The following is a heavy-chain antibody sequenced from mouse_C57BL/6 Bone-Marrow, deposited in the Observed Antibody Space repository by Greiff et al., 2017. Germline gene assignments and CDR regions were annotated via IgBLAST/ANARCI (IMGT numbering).Heavy chain of an antibody. D-gene: IGHD2-1*01. CDR2: ISSRGSP. CDR1: GYSITNGNHW. Sequence: EVQLQQSGPALEKPSQTVSLTCNVTGYSITNGNHWWNWLRQVPGSTLEWVGYISSRGSPDSDPSLQRRISITRATSNHQFFLLLNPVTTEDLDPYYCASTYGNVAFWDCDVWATGTAATAPS. CDR3: ASTYGNVAFWDCDV. V-gene: IGHV3-4*01. J-gene: IGHJ1*02.